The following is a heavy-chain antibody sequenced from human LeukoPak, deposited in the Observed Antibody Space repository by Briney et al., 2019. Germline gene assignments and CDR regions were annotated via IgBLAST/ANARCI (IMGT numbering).Heavy chain of an antibody. D-gene: IGHD3-16*02. J-gene: IGHJ4*02. CDR2: IYYSGST. Sequence: PSETLSLTCTVSGASISSGDYYWSWIRQPPGKGLEWIGNIYYSGSTYYNPSLPSLKSRLTISVDTSKNQFSLRLTSATAADTAVYFCVRGPNYVRGSYRYFDYWGQGSLVTVSS. CDR3: VRGPNYVRGSYRYFDY. CDR1: GASISSGDYY. V-gene: IGHV4-30-4*01.